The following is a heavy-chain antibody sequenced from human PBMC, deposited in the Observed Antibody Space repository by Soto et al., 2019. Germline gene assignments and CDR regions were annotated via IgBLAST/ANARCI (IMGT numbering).Heavy chain of an antibody. CDR3: AKDWGSSGWYNGFDP. Sequence: QVQLVEFGGGVVQSGRSLRLSCAASGFTFSTSGMHWIRQAPGKGLEWVAMISHDGGATYYVDSVKGRFTISRDTDKNTLHLQMDSLRPEDTATYYCAKDWGSSGWYNGFDPWGQGTLVTVSS. CDR1: GFTFSTSG. D-gene: IGHD6-13*01. CDR2: ISHDGGAT. J-gene: IGHJ5*02. V-gene: IGHV3-30*18.